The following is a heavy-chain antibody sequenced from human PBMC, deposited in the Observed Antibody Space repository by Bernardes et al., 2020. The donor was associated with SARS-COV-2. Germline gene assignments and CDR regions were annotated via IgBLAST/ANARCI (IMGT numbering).Heavy chain of an antibody. CDR1: GYTLSDLS. J-gene: IGHJ3*02. Sequence: SVQLSCKVSGYTLSDLSIHWVRHAPGHGLVWLGRFDPDDGQVVYAQKFLGSVTMTADTSTYTAYMELSSLRSDDTAVYYCTTSLSLTVVVYAFDIWGQGTTVIVSS. D-gene: IGHD3-22*01. CDR2: FDPDDGQV. V-gene: IGHV1-24*01. CDR3: TTSLSLTVVVYAFDI.